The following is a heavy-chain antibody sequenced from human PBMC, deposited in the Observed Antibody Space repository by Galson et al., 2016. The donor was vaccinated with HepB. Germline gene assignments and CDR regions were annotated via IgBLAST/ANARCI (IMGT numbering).Heavy chain of an antibody. CDR1: GFRFGSYG. V-gene: IGHV3-30*02. CDR2: IPLDGSNK. J-gene: IGHJ6*02. D-gene: IGHD3-10*01. CDR3: AKDPYYGSDRGYGMDV. Sequence: SLRLSCAASGFRFGSYGMHWVRQAPGKGLEWVAYIPLDGSNKYYRDSVKGRFTIARDNYKNTVYLQMNSLRAEDTAVYYCAKDPYYGSDRGYGMDVWGRGALVTVA.